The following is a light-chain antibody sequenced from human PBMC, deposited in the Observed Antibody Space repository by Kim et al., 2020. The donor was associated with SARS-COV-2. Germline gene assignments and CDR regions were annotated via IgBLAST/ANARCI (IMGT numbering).Light chain of an antibody. V-gene: IGKV3-20*01. CDR1: QSVSSSY. CDR3: QQYAGSPWT. Sequence: EIVLTQSPGTLSFSPGERATLSCRASQSVSSSYLAWYQHKPGQAPRLLVYATSSRATGIPDRFSGSGSGTDFTLTIGRLEPEDFAVYYCQQYAGSPWTFGQGTKVDIK. J-gene: IGKJ1*01. CDR2: ATS.